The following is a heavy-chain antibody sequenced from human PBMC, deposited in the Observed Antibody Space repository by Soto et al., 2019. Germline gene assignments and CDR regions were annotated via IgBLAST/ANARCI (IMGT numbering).Heavy chain of an antibody. CDR2: INWNGVNK. D-gene: IGHD3-16*01. CDR3: AKDVGRLGELWGYFQN. Sequence: GGSLRLSCAVSGFMFEDYAMHWVRQAPGKGLEWVSGINWNGVNKGYADSVQGRFTISRDNAKKSLYLQMNYLRPEDTALYFCAKDVGRLGELWGYFQNWRQGTLVTVSS. J-gene: IGHJ1*01. CDR1: GFMFEDYA. V-gene: IGHV3-9*01.